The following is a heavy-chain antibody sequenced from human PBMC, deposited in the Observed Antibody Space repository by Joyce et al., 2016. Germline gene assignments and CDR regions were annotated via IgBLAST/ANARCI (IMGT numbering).Heavy chain of an antibody. V-gene: IGHV4-34*02. CDR3: ARSQWLAPLMY. CDR2: ITNSGAT. D-gene: IGHD6-19*01. Sequence: QVQLQQWGAGLLKTSETLSLTCAVYSGPFSGFFWSWVRQPPGKCLEWIGDITNSGATHYNPSLKSRLTMSVDTSRKEFSLKLSSVTVADTAIYYCARSQWLAPLMYWGQGTPVTVSS. CDR1: SGPFSGFF. J-gene: IGHJ4*02.